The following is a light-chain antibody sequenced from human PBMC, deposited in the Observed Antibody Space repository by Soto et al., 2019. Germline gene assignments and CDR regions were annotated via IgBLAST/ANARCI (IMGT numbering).Light chain of an antibody. J-gene: IGLJ2*01. Sequence: QAVVTQPPSASGTPGQRVTICCSGSSSNIGSNYVYWYQQLPGTAPKLLIYRNNQRPSGVPDRFSGSKSGTSASLAISGLRSEDEADYYCAAWDDSLSGLFGGGTKLTVL. V-gene: IGLV1-47*01. CDR2: RNN. CDR3: AAWDDSLSGL. CDR1: SSNIGSNY.